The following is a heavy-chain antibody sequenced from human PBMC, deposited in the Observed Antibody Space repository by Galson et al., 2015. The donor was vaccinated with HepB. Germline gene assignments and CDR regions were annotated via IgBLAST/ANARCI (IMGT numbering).Heavy chain of an antibody. CDR2: ISYDGSKK. CDR3: ATDYLGVNWLDP. CDR1: GFTFSRHA. Sequence: SLRLSCAASGFTFSRHAMHWVRQAPGKGLEWVAVISYDGSKKYYAESVKGRSTISRDNSKNTMYVQMSSLRVEDTAVYYCATDYLGVNWLDPWGQGTLVTVSS. V-gene: IGHV3-30*04. J-gene: IGHJ5*02. D-gene: IGHD3-16*01.